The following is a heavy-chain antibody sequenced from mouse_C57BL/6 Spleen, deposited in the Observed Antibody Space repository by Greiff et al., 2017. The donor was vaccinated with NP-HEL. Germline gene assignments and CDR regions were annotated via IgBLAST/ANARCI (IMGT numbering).Heavy chain of an antibody. D-gene: IGHD2-3*01. CDR2: IHPSDSDT. J-gene: IGHJ3*01. V-gene: IGHV1-74*01. Sequence: VQLQQPGAELVKPGASVKVSCKASGYTFTSYWMHWVKQRPGQGLEWIGRIHPSDSDTNYNQKFKGKATLTVDKSSSTAYMQLSSLTSEDSAVYYCAISNYDGSLAYWGQGTLVTVSA. CDR1: GYTFTSYW. CDR3: AISNYDGSLAY.